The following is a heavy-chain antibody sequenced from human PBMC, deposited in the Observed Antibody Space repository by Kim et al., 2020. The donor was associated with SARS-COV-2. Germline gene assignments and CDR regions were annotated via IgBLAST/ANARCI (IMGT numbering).Heavy chain of an antibody. D-gene: IGHD3-22*01. Sequence: SETLSLTCTVSGGSISSGGYYWSWIRQHPGKGLEWIWYIYYSGSTYYNPSLKSRVTISVDTSKNQFSLKLSSVTAADTAVYYCARNIGITMIVVVTGWFDPWGQGTLVTVSS. V-gene: IGHV4-31*03. J-gene: IGHJ5*02. CDR3: ARNIGITMIVVVTGWFDP. CDR1: GGSISSGGYY. CDR2: IYYSGST.